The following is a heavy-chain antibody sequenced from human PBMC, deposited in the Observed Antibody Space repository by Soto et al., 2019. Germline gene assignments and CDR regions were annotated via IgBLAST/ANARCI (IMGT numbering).Heavy chain of an antibody. V-gene: IGHV2-5*01. CDR3: APRGGAADRLYYFDY. Sequence: QITLKESGPTLVKPTQTLTLTCTFSGFSLSTTGVGVSWIRQPPGKALEWLALLYWHDDKRDSPSLKSRLTTPNATSKNQVVLTMANLDPVDTATNYCAPRGGAADRLYYFDYCGQGALLTDST. CDR2: LYWHDDK. CDR1: GFSLSTTGVG. J-gene: IGHJ4*02. D-gene: IGHD6-6*01.